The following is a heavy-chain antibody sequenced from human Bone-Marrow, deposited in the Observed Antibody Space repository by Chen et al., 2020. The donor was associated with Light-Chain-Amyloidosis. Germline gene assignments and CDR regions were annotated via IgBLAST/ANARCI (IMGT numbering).Heavy chain of an antibody. V-gene: IGHV3-23*04. CDR2: ISGSGGSR. Sequence: EVQLVESGGGLLQRGGSLRLSCAASGFAFSSYAMSWVGQAPGKGLGWVSTISGSGGSRYYGDSVKGRLTISRDNSKNALFLQMNSLRAEDTAVYYCAKDISYDDILPGYPADAFDIWGQGTMVTVSS. D-gene: IGHD3-9*01. CDR1: GFAFSSYA. CDR3: AKDISYDDILPGYPADAFDI. J-gene: IGHJ3*02.